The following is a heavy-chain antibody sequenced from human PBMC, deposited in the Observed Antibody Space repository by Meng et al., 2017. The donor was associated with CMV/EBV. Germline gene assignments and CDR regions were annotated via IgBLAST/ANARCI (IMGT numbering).Heavy chain of an antibody. V-gene: IGHV1-46*01. CDR3: ARVPAAKSSLYYYYGMDV. J-gene: IGHJ6*02. Sequence: ASVKVSCKASGYTFTSYYMHWVRQAPGQGLEWMGRINPSGGSTSYAQKFQGRVTMTRDTSTSTVYMELSSLRSEDTAVYYCARVPAAKSSLYYYYGMDVWGQGTTVTVSS. CDR2: INPSGGST. D-gene: IGHD2-2*01. CDR1: GYTFTSYY.